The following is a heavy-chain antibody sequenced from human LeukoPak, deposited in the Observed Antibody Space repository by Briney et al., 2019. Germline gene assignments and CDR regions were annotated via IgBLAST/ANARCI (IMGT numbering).Heavy chain of an antibody. J-gene: IGHJ5*02. Sequence: SETLSLTCTVSGGSISSSSYYWGWVRQPPGKGLEWIGSIYYSGSTYYNPSLKSRVTISVDTSKNQFSLNLSSVTAADTAVYYCARGTVDIVLVPAAREWKNWFDPWGQGTQVTVSS. CDR2: IYYSGST. CDR3: ARGTVDIVLVPAAREWKNWFDP. D-gene: IGHD2-2*03. V-gene: IGHV4-39*01. CDR1: GGSISSSSYY.